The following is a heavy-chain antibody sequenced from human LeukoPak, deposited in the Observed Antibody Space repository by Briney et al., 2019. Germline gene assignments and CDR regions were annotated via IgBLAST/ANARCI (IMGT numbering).Heavy chain of an antibody. V-gene: IGHV3-23*01. CDR1: GFTFSSYA. D-gene: IGHD3-10*01. J-gene: IGHJ6*03. CDR2: ISGSGGST. Sequence: PGGSLRPSCAAPGFTFSSYAMSWVRQAPGKGLEWVSAISGSGGSTYYADSVKGRFTISRDNSKNTLYLQMNSLRAEDTAVYYCAKSIDYGSGSYPFYYYYYYMDVWGKGTTVTVSS. CDR3: AKSIDYGSGSYPFYYYYYYMDV.